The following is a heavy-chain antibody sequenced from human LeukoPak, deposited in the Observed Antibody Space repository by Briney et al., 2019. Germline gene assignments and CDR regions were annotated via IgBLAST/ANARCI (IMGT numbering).Heavy chain of an antibody. CDR3: TKRAAADTFYSDY. CDR1: GFIFSSFA. Sequence: GGSLRLPFAGPGFIFSSFAMHWVRQAPEKGLEYVAAISYNGGSTYYADSVKGRFTISRDNSKNTLYLQMGSLRAEDMAVYYCTKRAAADTFYSDYWGQGILVTVSS. D-gene: IGHD6-13*01. V-gene: IGHV3-64*02. J-gene: IGHJ4*02. CDR2: ISYNGGST.